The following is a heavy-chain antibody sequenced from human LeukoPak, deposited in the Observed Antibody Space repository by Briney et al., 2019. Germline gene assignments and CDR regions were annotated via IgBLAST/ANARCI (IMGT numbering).Heavy chain of an antibody. J-gene: IGHJ4*02. D-gene: IGHD3-22*01. CDR3: ARRDDSSGYHKIFDY. V-gene: IGHV4-39*01. CDR1: GGSISSGPYY. CDR2: IYYGENT. Sequence: SETLSLTCTVSGGSISSGPYYLGWIRQPPGKGLEWIGNIYYGENTYYNPSLKSRVTISIDTSKNQFYLKLSSLTAADTAVYFCARRDDSSGYHKIFDYWGPGTLVTVSS.